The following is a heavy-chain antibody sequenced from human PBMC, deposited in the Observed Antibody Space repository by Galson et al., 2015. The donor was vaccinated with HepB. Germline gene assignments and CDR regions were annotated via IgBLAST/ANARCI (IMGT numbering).Heavy chain of an antibody. CDR3: ARDYTIGETVFDY. Sequence: SVKVSCKASGYTFTNYAMHWVRQAPGQRLGWMGWINIGNVNTRYSQKFQGRVTITRDTSANTVYMELSSLRSEDTAVYYCARDYTIGETVFDYWGQGTLVTVSS. CDR1: GYTFTNYA. V-gene: IGHV1-3*04. CDR2: INIGNVNT. D-gene: IGHD3-3*01. J-gene: IGHJ4*02.